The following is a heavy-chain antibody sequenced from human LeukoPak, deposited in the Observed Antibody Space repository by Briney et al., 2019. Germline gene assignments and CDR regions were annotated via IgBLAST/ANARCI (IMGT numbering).Heavy chain of an antibody. Sequence: GESLKISCKGSGYSFTSYWIGWVRQMPGKGLEYMGIIHPGDSDTRYSPSFQGQVTISTDKSISTAYLQWSSLKASDTAMYYCATLYSSTWPIYWGQGTLVTVSS. D-gene: IGHD6-13*01. CDR3: ATLYSSTWPIY. J-gene: IGHJ4*02. V-gene: IGHV5-51*01. CDR2: IHPGDSDT. CDR1: GYSFTSYW.